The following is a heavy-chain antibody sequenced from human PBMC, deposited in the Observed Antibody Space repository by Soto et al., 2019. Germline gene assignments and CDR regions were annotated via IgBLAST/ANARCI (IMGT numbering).Heavy chain of an antibody. D-gene: IGHD5-12*01. CDR3: ARSEYVGYEVDS. Sequence: GGSLRLSCAASGFTFSSYWMQWVRQVPGKRLVWVSHINGDGSGTSYADSVKGRFTISRDNAKNTLYLQMNSLRAEDTAVYYCARSEYVGYEVDSWGQGTLVTVSS. J-gene: IGHJ4*02. CDR1: GFTFSSYW. CDR2: INGDGSGT. V-gene: IGHV3-74*01.